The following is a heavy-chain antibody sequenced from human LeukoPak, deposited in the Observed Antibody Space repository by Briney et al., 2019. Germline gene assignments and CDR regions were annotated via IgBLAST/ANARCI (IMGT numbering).Heavy chain of an antibody. CDR1: GGSFSGYY. J-gene: IGHJ6*03. CDR2: INHSGST. V-gene: IGHV4-34*01. D-gene: IGHD2-2*01. CDR3: ASGEVSSSNRRDHYYYYYMDV. Sequence: PSETLSLTCAVYGGSFSGYYWSWIRQPPGKGLEWIGEINHSGSTNYNPSLKSRVTISVDTSKNQFSLKLSSVTAADTAVYYCASGEVSSSNRRDHYYYYYMDVWGKGTTVTVSS.